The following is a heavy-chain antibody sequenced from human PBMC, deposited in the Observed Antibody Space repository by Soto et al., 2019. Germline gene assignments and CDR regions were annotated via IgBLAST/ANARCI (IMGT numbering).Heavy chain of an antibody. CDR3: AREGVRGMDV. CDR1: GYTFTSYD. Sequence: QVQLVQSGAEVKKPGASVKVSCKASGYTFTSYDSNWVRQATGQGLEWMGWMNPNSANTGYAQKLPGRDTMTRHTSISTAYMELSSLKSEDTAVYYCAREGVRGMDVWGQGTTVTVSS. J-gene: IGHJ6*02. V-gene: IGHV1-8*01. CDR2: MNPNSANT. D-gene: IGHD3-16*01.